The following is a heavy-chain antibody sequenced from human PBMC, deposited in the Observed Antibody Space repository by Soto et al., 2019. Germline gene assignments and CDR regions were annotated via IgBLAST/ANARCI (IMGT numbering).Heavy chain of an antibody. V-gene: IGHV4-34*01. D-gene: IGHD3-10*01. CDR1: GGSFSGYY. CDR2: INHSGST. Sequence: QVQLQQWGAGLLKPSETLSLTCAVYGGSFSGYYWSWIRQPPGKGLEWIGEINHSGSTNYNPSLKSRVTISVDTSKNQFSLKLSSVTAADTAVYYCARSPPRWFGRPNYYYYGMDVWGQGTTVTVSS. CDR3: ARSPPRWFGRPNYYYYGMDV. J-gene: IGHJ6*02.